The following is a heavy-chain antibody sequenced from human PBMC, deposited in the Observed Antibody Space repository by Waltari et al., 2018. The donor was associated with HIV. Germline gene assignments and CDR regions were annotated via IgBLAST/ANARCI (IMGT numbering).Heavy chain of an antibody. CDR1: RGSISCYY. J-gene: IGHJ4*02. Sequence: QVKLQEPGPGLVQPSETLSPTCPVSRGSISCYYWSWIRRPDGKGLEWIGRIYTSENTNSNPSFKSRVTISLDTSKNQCSLKLRAVTAADTAVYYCARDVTGTRFDYWGQGILVTVSS. CDR2: IYTSENT. D-gene: IGHD6-19*01. V-gene: IGHV4-4*07. CDR3: ARDVTGTRFDY.